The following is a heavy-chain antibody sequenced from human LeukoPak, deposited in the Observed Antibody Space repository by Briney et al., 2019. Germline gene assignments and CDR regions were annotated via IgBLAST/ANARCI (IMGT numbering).Heavy chain of an antibody. CDR1: GYTFTTYG. Sequence: ASVKVSCKASGYTFTTYGINWVRQAPGQGLEWMGRISAYNGNTNYAQNLQGRVTLTTDTSASTAYMELRSLRSDDTAVHYCARDLIAARPGWFDPWGQGTLVIVSS. CDR3: ARDLIAARPGWFDP. CDR2: ISAYNGNT. D-gene: IGHD6-6*01. J-gene: IGHJ5*02. V-gene: IGHV1-18*01.